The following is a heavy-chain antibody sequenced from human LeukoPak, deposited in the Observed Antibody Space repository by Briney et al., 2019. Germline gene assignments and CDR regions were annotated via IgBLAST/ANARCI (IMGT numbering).Heavy chain of an antibody. Sequence: SETLSLTCTVSGGSISSSSYYWGWIRQPPGKGLEWIGSIYYSGSTYYNPSLKSRGTISVDTSKNQFSLKLSSVTAADTAVYYCARGSGGSSGYYFYWGQGTLLTVSS. J-gene: IGHJ4*02. CDR3: ARGSGGSSGYYFY. CDR1: GGSISSSSYY. V-gene: IGHV4-39*07. CDR2: IYYSGST. D-gene: IGHD3-22*01.